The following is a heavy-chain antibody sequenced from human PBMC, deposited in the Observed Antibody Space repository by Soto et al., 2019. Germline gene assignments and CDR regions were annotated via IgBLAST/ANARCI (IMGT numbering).Heavy chain of an antibody. J-gene: IGHJ4*02. CDR2: IYYSGST. Sequence: QLQLQESGPGLVKPSETLSLTCTVSGGSISSSSYDWGWIRQPPGKWLEWIGSIYYSGSTYYNPSLKSRVTISVDTSKNQFSLKLSSVTAADTAVYYCARRVIAVAGPWDYWGQGTLVTVSS. D-gene: IGHD6-19*01. CDR3: ARRVIAVAGPWDY. V-gene: IGHV4-39*01. CDR1: GGSISSSSYD.